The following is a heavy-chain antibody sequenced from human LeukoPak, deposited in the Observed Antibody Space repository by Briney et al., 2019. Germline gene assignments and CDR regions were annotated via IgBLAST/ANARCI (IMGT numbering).Heavy chain of an antibody. Sequence: GGSLRLSCSASGFTFTRFAMSWVRQAPGKGLEWVAVISYDGSNKYYADSVKGRFTISRDNSKNTLYLQMNSLRAEDTAVYYCARDRGYCSGGSCYSGPFDYWGQGTLVTVSS. J-gene: IGHJ4*02. CDR2: ISYDGSNK. CDR1: GFTFTRFA. CDR3: ARDRGYCSGGSCYSGPFDY. D-gene: IGHD2-15*01. V-gene: IGHV3-30-3*01.